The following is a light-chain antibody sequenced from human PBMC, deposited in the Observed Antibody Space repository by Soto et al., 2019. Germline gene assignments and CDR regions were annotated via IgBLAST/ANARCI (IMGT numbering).Light chain of an antibody. V-gene: IGLV2-8*01. CDR3: SSYGGSNTVV. CDR2: EVS. Sequence: QSALTQPPSASGSPGQSVTISCTGSSSDVGGDNYVSWYQQHPGKAPKLMIYEVSKRPSGVPGRISGSKSGKTASLTVSGLQAEDEADYYCSSYGGSNTVVFGGGTKLTVL. CDR1: SSDVGGDNY. J-gene: IGLJ2*01.